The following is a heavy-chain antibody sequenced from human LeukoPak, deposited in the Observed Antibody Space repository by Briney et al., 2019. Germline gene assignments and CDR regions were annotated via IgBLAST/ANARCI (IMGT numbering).Heavy chain of an antibody. CDR3: ARRNSPGAFDI. Sequence: SEALSLTCAVYGGSFSGYYWSWIRQPPGKGLEWIGEINHSGSTYYNPSLKSRVTISVDTSKNQFSLKLSSVTAADTAVYYCARRNSPGAFDIWGQGTMVTVSS. J-gene: IGHJ3*02. D-gene: IGHD4-23*01. CDR1: GGSFSGYY. V-gene: IGHV4-34*01. CDR2: INHSGST.